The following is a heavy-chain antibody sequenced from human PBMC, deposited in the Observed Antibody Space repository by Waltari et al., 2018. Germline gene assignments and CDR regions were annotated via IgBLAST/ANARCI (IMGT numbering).Heavy chain of an antibody. D-gene: IGHD3-22*01. CDR1: GFILSHYW. CDR2: IKTDGGEE. V-gene: IGHV3-7*01. CDR3: ARDQWFGFDI. J-gene: IGHJ3*02. Sequence: EVQLVESGGGLVQPGRSLRLSCAASGFILSHYWMSWVRQAPGKGLEWMANIKTDGGEEYYVDSVRGRFTISRDNAKNLLFLQMNSLRPEDTAVYYCARDQWFGFDIWGQGTMVTVSS.